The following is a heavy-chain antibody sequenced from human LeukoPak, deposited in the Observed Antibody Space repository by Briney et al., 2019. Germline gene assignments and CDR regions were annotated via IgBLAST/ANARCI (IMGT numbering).Heavy chain of an antibody. Sequence: GGSLRLSCAASGFTFSSYAMSWVRQAPGKGLEWVSAISGSGGSTYYADSVKGRFTISRDNSKNTLYLQMNSLRAEDTAVYYCAKDREDIVVVPAGGYAFDIWGQGTMVTVSS. J-gene: IGHJ3*02. CDR2: ISGSGGST. V-gene: IGHV3-23*01. D-gene: IGHD2-2*01. CDR3: AKDREDIVVVPAGGYAFDI. CDR1: GFTFSSYA.